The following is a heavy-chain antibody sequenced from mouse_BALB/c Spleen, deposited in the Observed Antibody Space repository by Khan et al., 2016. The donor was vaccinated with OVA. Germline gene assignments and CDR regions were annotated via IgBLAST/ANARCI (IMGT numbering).Heavy chain of an antibody. CDR3: TRTPGYYGSNYFDQ. CDR1: GFTFSDYG. J-gene: IGHJ2*03. CDR2: ISRGGSFT. V-gene: IGHV5-9-3*01. D-gene: IGHD1-1*01. Sequence: EVELVESGGDLVKPGGSLKLSCAASGFTFSDYGMSWVRQTPEKRLEWVATISRGGSFTYYLDSVKGRFTISRDSAKNTLYLQMSSLRSEDTAMYYCTRTPGYYGSNYFDQWGQGTSLTVSS.